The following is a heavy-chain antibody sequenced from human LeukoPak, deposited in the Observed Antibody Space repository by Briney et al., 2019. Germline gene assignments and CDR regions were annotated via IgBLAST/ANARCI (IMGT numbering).Heavy chain of an antibody. D-gene: IGHD6-19*01. V-gene: IGHV4-4*07. CDR3: ARGSEQWLTYFDY. Sequence: SEILSLTCNVPGGSISTNSWSWIRQPAGKGLEWIGHIYTSGSPNYNSSLRSRVTMSVDTSKNQISLKLSSVTAADTAVYYCARGSEQWLTYFDYWGLGTQVTVSS. CDR2: IYTSGSP. CDR1: GGSISTNS. J-gene: IGHJ4*02.